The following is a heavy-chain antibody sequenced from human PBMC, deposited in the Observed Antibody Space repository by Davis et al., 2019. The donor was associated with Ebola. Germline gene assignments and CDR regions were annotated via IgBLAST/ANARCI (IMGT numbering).Heavy chain of an antibody. D-gene: IGHD6-6*01. CDR1: FFSFRASA. V-gene: IGHV3-73*01. J-gene: IGHJ4*02. CDR2: IRSKANSYAT. CDR3: TRPSIAARPTDY. Sequence: GESLKISCASSFFSFRASAMHWVRQASGKGLEWVGRIRSKANSYATAYAASVKGRFTISRDDSKNTAYLQMNSLKTEDTAVYYCTRPSIAARPTDYWGQGTLVTGSS.